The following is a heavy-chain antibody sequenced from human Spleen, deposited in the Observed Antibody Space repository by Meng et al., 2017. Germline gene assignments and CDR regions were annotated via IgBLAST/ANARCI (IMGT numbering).Heavy chain of an antibody. CDR1: GFTFTTYW. V-gene: IGHV3-23*01. CDR3: ARSPIDKYDLSALPLDY. D-gene: IGHD3-22*01. Sequence: GGSLRLSCAASGFTFTTYWMTWVRQAPGKGLEWVSSISFGGAGTYYADSVKGRFTISRDNSKNTVFLQINSLRAEDTAVYYCARSPIDKYDLSALPLDYWGQGTLVTVSS. CDR2: ISFGGAGT. J-gene: IGHJ4*02.